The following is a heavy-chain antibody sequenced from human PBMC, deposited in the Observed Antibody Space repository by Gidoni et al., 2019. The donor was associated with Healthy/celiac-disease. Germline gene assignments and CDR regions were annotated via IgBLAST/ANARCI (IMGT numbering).Heavy chain of an antibody. CDR3: ARDSLLDYDYVWGSYRRPGGAFDI. CDR2: IWYDGSNK. J-gene: IGHJ3*02. CDR1: GFTFSSYG. Sequence: QVQLVESGGGVVQPGRSLRLSCAASGFTFSSYGMPWVSQAPGKGLAWVAVIWYDGSNKYYADSVKGRFTISRDNSKNTLYLQMNSLRAEDTAVYYCARDSLLDYDYVWGSYRRPGGAFDIWGQGTMVTVSS. V-gene: IGHV3-33*01. D-gene: IGHD3-16*02.